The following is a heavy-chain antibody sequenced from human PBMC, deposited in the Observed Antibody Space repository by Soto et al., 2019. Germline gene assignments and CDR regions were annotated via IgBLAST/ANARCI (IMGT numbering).Heavy chain of an antibody. CDR2: MNPNSGST. CDR1: GYTFTSYD. J-gene: IGHJ4*02. V-gene: IGHV1-8*01. CDR3: AREKSSWYDY. D-gene: IGHD6-13*01. Sequence: QVQLVQSGAEVKKPGASVKVSCKASGYTFTSYDINWVRQATGQGLEWMGWMNPNSGSTVYAQKFQGRVTMPRNTSISTAYRELSSLRSEDTAVYYCAREKSSWYDYWGQGTLVTVSS.